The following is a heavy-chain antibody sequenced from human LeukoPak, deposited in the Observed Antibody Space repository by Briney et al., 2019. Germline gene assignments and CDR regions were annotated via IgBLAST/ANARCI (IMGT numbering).Heavy chain of an antibody. V-gene: IGHV3-23*01. CDR2: IRGNGDT. D-gene: IGHD3-16*01. CDR3: AKASWVSSTDAVR. CDR1: GLSYSSFA. Sequence: GGSLRLSCAASGLSYSSFAMSWVRQGPARGLEWVSSIRGNGDTFYADSVKGRFTLFSDSSTNTVYFQLNNLRVEDTAIYYCAKASWVSSTDAVRWGQGTLVTVSS. J-gene: IGHJ4*02.